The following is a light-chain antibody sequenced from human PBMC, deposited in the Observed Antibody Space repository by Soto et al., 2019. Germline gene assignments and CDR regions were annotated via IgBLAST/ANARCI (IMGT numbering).Light chain of an antibody. J-gene: IGKJ1*01. CDR1: QGISSW. V-gene: IGKV1D-16*01. CDR2: AAS. CDR3: QQYDSYPWT. Sequence: DIHMTQSPSSVSATLGDRVTITSRASQGISSWLAWYQQKPGKAPKLLIYAASSLQSGVPSRFSGSGSGTEFTLTISSLQPDDFATYYCQQYDSYPWTFGQGTKVDIK.